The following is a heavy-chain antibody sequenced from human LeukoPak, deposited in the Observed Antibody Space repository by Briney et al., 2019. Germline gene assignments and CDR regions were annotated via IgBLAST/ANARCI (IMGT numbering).Heavy chain of an antibody. CDR3: AKDDPGEGYDFFAY. Sequence: GGFLRLSCAASGFNFDDYAMHWVRQAPGKGLGWVSLISGDGGSTYYADSVKGRFTISRDNSKNSLYLQMNSLRTEDTAFYYCAKDDPGEGYDFFAYWGQGTLVTVCS. D-gene: IGHD5-12*01. CDR1: GFNFDDYA. V-gene: IGHV3-43*02. J-gene: IGHJ4*02. CDR2: ISGDGGST.